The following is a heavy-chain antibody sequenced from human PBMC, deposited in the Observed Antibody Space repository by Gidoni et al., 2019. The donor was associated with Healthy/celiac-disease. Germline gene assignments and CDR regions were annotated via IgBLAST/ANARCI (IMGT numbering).Heavy chain of an antibody. CDR2: VSVSGDRT. J-gene: IGHJ2*01. CDR3: AKDMTTVLTAGWYFDL. V-gene: IGHV3-23*01. CDR1: GFPFSDYA. Sequence: EVLLLEAGGGLVQPGGSLRLSCVASGFPFSDYAMTWVRQAPGKGLEWVSGVSVSGDRTYYADSVKGRFTISRDNSKTTLYLQMSSLRAEDTAVYYCAKDMTTVLTAGWYFDLWGRGTLVTVSS. D-gene: IGHD4-17*01.